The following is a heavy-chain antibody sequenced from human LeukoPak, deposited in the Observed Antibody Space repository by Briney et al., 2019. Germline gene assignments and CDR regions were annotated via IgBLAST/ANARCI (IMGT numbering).Heavy chain of an antibody. D-gene: IGHD5-12*01. V-gene: IGHV4-39*01. Sequence: SETLSLTCTVSGGSISSSTYYWGWIRQPPGKCVEWIGNLYYSGSTYYNPSLKSRVTISVDTSKNQFSLKLSSVTAADTAVYYCARQAISGYDPPPFDSWGQGTLVTVSS. CDR1: GGSISSSTYY. J-gene: IGHJ4*02. CDR3: ARQAISGYDPPPFDS. CDR2: LYYSGST.